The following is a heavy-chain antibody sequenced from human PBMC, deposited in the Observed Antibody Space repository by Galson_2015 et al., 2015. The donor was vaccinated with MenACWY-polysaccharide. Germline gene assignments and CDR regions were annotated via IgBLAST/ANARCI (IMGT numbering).Heavy chain of an antibody. Sequence: SETLSLTCAVYGGSFSGYYWSWIRQPPGKGLEWIGEINHSGSTNYNPSLKSRVTISVDTSKNQFSLKLSSVTAADTAVYYCARGRSRLLGSVRPHPQLWGQGTLVTVSS. J-gene: IGHJ4*02. CDR3: ARGRSRLLGSVRPHPQL. CDR1: GGSFSGYY. CDR2: INHSGST. V-gene: IGHV4-34*01. D-gene: IGHD3-16*01.